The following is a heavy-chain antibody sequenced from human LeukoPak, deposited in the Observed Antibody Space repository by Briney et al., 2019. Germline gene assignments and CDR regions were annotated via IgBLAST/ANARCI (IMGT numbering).Heavy chain of an antibody. D-gene: IGHD6-25*01. Sequence: PGGSLRLSCAASGFTFGSYTMNWARQPPGKGLEWVSNIGTSSTTIYYADSVKGRFTISRDNAKNSLYLQMNSLRADDTAVYYCARFAAGGSYYYYMDVWGKGTTVTVSS. CDR3: ARFAAGGSYYYYMDV. J-gene: IGHJ6*03. CDR1: GFTFGSYT. CDR2: IGTSSTTI. V-gene: IGHV3-48*01.